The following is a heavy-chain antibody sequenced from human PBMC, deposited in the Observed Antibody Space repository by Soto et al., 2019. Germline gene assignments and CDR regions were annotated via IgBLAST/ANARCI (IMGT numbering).Heavy chain of an antibody. CDR1: GGSISSGGYS. J-gene: IGHJ4*02. V-gene: IGHV4-30-2*01. D-gene: IGHD4-17*01. Sequence: SETLSLTCAVSGGSISSGGYSWSWIRQPPGKGLEWIGYIYHSGSTYYNPSLKSRVTISVDRSKNQFSLKLSSVTAADTAVYYCARSYGRLDDWGQGTLVTVSS. CDR3: ARSYGRLDD. CDR2: IYHSGST.